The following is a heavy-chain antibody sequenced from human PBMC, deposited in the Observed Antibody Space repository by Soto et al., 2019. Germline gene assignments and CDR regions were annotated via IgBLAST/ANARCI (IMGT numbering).Heavy chain of an antibody. CDR2: FDTEDGET. V-gene: IGHV1-24*01. J-gene: IGHJ6*02. CDR3: APVGGTTHYYYFGMDV. D-gene: IGHD1-7*01. Sequence: ASVKVSCKVSGYTLTELSMHWVRQAPGKGLEWMGGFDTEDGETIYAQKFQGRVTMTEDTSTDTAYMELSSLRSEDTAVYYCAPVGGTTHYYYFGMDVWGQGTTVTVSS. CDR1: GYTLTELS.